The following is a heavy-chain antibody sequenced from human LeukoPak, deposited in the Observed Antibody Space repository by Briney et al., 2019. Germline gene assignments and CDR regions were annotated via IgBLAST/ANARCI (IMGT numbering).Heavy chain of an antibody. V-gene: IGHV4-4*02. CDR2: INHSGST. Sequence: SETLSLTCAVSGGSISSSNWWSWVRQPPGKGLEWIGEINHSGSTNYNPSLKSRVTISVDTSKNQFSLKLSSVTAADTAVYYCAGRRRDGYNQNWFDPWGQGTLVTVSS. CDR1: GGSISSSNW. CDR3: AGRRRDGYNQNWFDP. J-gene: IGHJ5*02. D-gene: IGHD5-24*01.